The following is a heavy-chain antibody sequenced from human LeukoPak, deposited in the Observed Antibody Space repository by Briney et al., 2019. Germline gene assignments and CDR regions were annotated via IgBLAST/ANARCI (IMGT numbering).Heavy chain of an antibody. CDR1: GFTFSSHG. D-gene: IGHD6-19*01. Sequence: PGRSLRLSCGASGFTFSSHGLHWVRQAPGKGLEWVGVIWYDGSNKYYADSVKGRFTISRDNSKNTLYLQMNSLRAEDTAVYYCARDHSSGWYSDYFDYWGQGTLVAVSS. V-gene: IGHV3-33*01. J-gene: IGHJ4*02. CDR2: IWYDGSNK. CDR3: ARDHSSGWYSDYFDY.